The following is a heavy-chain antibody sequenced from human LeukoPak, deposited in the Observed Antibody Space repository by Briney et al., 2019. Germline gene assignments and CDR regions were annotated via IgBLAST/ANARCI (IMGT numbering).Heavy chain of an antibody. V-gene: IGHV3-43D*04. J-gene: IGHJ6*03. CDR1: GFTFSSYW. D-gene: IGHD5-18*01. CDR3: AKQDTAMDYYYYMDV. CDR2: ISWDGGST. Sequence: GGSLRLSCAASGFTFSSYWMHWVRQAPGKGLEWVSLISWDGGSTYYADSVKGRFTISRDNSKNSLYLQMNSLRAEDTALYYCAKQDTAMDYYYYMDVWGKGTTVTVSS.